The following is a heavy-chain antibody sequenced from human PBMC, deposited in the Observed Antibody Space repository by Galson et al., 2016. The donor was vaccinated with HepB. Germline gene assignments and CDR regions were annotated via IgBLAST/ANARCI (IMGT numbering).Heavy chain of an antibody. CDR2: IYWDDDK. Sequence: PALVKPTQTLTLTCTFSGFSLTTPGVSVGWVRQPPGEALEWLALIYWDDDKRYSPSLESRLTITKETSKNQVFLTMTNLDPVDTAVYHCTTGTGRRYSHDGYWGQGTLVTVSS. J-gene: IGHJ4*02. V-gene: IGHV2-5*02. CDR1: GFSLTTPGVS. CDR3: TTGTGRRYSHDGY. D-gene: IGHD2-15*01.